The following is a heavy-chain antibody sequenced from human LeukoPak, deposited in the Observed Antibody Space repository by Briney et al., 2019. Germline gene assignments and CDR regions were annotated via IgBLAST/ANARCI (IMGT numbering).Heavy chain of an antibody. Sequence: PSETLSLTCAVYGGSFSGYYWSWIRQPPGKGLEWIGEINHSGSTNYNPSLKSRVTISVDTSKNQFSLKLSSVTAADTAVYYCARGKPVEAVAGTTNFDYWGQGTLVTVSS. J-gene: IGHJ4*02. D-gene: IGHD6-19*01. CDR2: INHSGST. V-gene: IGHV4-34*01. CDR3: ARGKPVEAVAGTTNFDY. CDR1: GGSFSGYY.